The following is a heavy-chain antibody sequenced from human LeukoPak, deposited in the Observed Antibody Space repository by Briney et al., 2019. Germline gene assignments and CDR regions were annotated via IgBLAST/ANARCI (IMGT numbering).Heavy chain of an antibody. CDR3: AREGWLGYSSGWYEKYYFDY. J-gene: IGHJ4*02. D-gene: IGHD6-19*01. CDR2: INPSGGST. CDR1: GYTFTSYY. Sequence: GASVKVSCKASGYTFTSYYMHWLQQAPGQGLEWMGIINPSGGSTSYAQKFQGRVTMTRDTPTSTVYMELSSLRSEDTAVYYCAREGWLGYSSGWYEKYYFDYWGQGTLVTVSS. V-gene: IGHV1-46*01.